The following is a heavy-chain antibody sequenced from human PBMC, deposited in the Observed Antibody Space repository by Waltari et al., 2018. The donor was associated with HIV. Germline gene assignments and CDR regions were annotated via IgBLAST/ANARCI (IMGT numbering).Heavy chain of an antibody. CDR3: ASINAVVGNAFDI. D-gene: IGHD2-2*01. V-gene: IGHV4-61*02. J-gene: IGHJ3*02. CDR2: IYTSGST. Sequence: QVQLQESGPGLVKPSQTLSLTCTVSGGSISSGSYYWSWIRQPAGKGLEWIGRIYTSGSTNYNPSLKVGVAIAVATSKNQFPLKLSSVTAADTSVYYCASINAVVGNAFDIWGQGTMVTVSS. CDR1: GGSISSGSYY.